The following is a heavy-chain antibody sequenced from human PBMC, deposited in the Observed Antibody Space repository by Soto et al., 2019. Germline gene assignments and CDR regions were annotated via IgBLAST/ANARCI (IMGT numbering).Heavy chain of an antibody. V-gene: IGHV3-30*18. Sequence: QVQLVESGGGVVQPGRSLRLSCAASGFTFSSYAMHWVRQAPGKGLEWVAIMSYDGNNQYYADSVKGRFTISRDNFKNTLHLQMNSLRAEDTAVHYCAKALGELSPESFDYWGQGILVTVSS. CDR2: MSYDGNNQ. CDR3: AKALGELSPESFDY. J-gene: IGHJ4*02. CDR1: GFTFSSYA. D-gene: IGHD3-16*02.